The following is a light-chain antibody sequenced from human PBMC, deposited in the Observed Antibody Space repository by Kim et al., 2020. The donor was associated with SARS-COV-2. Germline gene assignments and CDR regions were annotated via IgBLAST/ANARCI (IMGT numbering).Light chain of an antibody. CDR2: GAS. V-gene: IGKV3-20*01. CDR3: QLYGSTPLYT. Sequence: EIVLTQSPGTLSLSPGERATLSCRASQSVSSTYLAWYQQKPGQAPRLVIYGASTRATGIPDRFSGSGSGTDFSLTISRLEPEDLAVYYCQLYGSTPLYTFGQGTKLEI. CDR1: QSVSSTY. J-gene: IGKJ2*01.